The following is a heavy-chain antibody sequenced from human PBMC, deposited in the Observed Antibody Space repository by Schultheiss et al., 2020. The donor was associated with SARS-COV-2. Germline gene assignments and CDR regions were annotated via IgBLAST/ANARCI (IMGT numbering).Heavy chain of an antibody. CDR3: AKDRRMYYDFWTGYYAHQGGGMDV. Sequence: GESLKISCAASGFTVNSNYMSWVRQAPGKGLEWVSAISGSGGSTYYADSVKGRFTISRDNSKNTLYLQMNSLRAEDTAVYYCAKDRRMYYDFWTGYYAHQGGGMDVWGQGTTVTVSS. CDR2: ISGSGGST. CDR1: GFTVNSNY. J-gene: IGHJ6*02. D-gene: IGHD3-3*01. V-gene: IGHV3-23*01.